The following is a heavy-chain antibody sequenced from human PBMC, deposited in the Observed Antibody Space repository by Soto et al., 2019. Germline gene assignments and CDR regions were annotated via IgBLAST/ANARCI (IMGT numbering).Heavy chain of an antibody. CDR1: GGSIRSYY. CDR3: ARHAYSSSWYRRGMDV. CDR2: IYYSGST. J-gene: IGHJ6*02. D-gene: IGHD6-13*01. Sequence: QVQLQESGPGLVKPSETLSLTCTVSGGSIRSYYWSWIRQPPGKGLGWIGYIYYSGSTNYNPSLKSRVTISVDTSKNPFSLKLSFVTAADTAVYYCARHAYSSSWYRRGMDVWGQGTTVTVSS. V-gene: IGHV4-59*08.